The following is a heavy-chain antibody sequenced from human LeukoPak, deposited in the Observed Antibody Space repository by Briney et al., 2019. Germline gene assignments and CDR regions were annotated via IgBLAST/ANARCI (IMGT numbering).Heavy chain of an antibody. CDR1: GYTFSTYY. D-gene: IGHD1-7*01. CDR3: ARETRTRFDY. Sequence: ASVKVSCKASGYTFSTYYVHWVRQAPGQGLEWMGMIIPSDGFTSYAQKFQGRVTMTRDMSTSTAYMELRSLRSDDTAVYYCARETRTRFDYWGQGTLVTVSS. V-gene: IGHV1-46*01. CDR2: IIPSDGFT. J-gene: IGHJ4*02.